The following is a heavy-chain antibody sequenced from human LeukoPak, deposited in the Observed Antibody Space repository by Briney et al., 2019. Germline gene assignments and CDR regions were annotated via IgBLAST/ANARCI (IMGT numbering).Heavy chain of an antibody. Sequence: SETLSLTCTVSGYSISRGYYWGWIRQPPGKGLEWIGSISHTGSTYYNPSLKSRVTISLDTSKNQFSLKLSSVTAADTAVYYCARELYYYGSGSLNWFDPWGQGTLVTVSS. CDR3: ARELYYYGSGSLNWFDP. D-gene: IGHD3-10*01. CDR2: ISHTGST. CDR1: GYSISRGYY. J-gene: IGHJ5*02. V-gene: IGHV4-38-2*02.